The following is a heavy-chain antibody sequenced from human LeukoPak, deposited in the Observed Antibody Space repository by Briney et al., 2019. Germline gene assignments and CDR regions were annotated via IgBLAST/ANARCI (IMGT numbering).Heavy chain of an antibody. CDR3: ARGVFASGWYPDNFDY. CDR1: GFAFSSYW. J-gene: IGHJ4*02. D-gene: IGHD6-19*01. Sequence: GGSLRLSCAASGFAFSSYWMSWVRQAPGKGLEWVANVNQVGSDKYYMDSIKGRFTISRGNAENSLDLQMNSLRAEDTAVYYCARGVFASGWYPDNFDYWGQGTLVTVSS. V-gene: IGHV3-7*01. CDR2: VNQVGSDK.